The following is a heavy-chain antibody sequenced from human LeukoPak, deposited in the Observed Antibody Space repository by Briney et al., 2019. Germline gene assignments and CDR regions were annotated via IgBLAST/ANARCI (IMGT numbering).Heavy chain of an antibody. CDR3: ATGLWLSVTRDY. CDR2: FDPEDGET. CDR1: GGTFSSYA. V-gene: IGHV1-24*01. Sequence: ASVKVSCKASGGTFSSYAISWVRQAPGKGLEWMGGFDPEDGETIYAQKFQGRVTMTEDTSTDTAYMELSSLRSEDTAVYYCATGLWLSVTRDYWGQGTLVTVSS. D-gene: IGHD4-17*01. J-gene: IGHJ4*02.